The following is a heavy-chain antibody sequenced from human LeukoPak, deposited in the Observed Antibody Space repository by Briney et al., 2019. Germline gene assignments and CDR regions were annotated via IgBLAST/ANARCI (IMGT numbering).Heavy chain of an antibody. CDR3: ARAHYDFWSANWFDP. CDR1: GGSISSSSYY. Sequence: SETLSLTCTVSGGSISSSSYYWGWIRQPPGKGLEWIGSIYYSGSTNYNPSLKSRVTISVDKSKNQFSLKLSSVTAADTAVYYCARAHYDFWSANWFDPWGQGTLVTVSS. J-gene: IGHJ5*02. CDR2: IYYSGST. V-gene: IGHV4-39*07. D-gene: IGHD3-3*01.